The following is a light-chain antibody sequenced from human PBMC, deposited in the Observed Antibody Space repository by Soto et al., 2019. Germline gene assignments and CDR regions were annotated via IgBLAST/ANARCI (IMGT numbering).Light chain of an antibody. V-gene: IGKV3-20*01. J-gene: IGKJ1*01. CDR1: QSVSSSF. Sequence: EIVLTQSPGTLSLSPGERATLSCRASQSVSSSFLAWYQQKPGQAPRLLIYGASSRATGIPDRFGGSGSGTDFTLTISRLEPEDFAVYYCHQYDSSPVTFGQGTKVEIK. CDR2: GAS. CDR3: HQYDSSPVT.